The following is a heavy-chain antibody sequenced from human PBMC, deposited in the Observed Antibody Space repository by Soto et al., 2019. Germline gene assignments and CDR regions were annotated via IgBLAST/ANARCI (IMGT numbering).Heavy chain of an antibody. V-gene: IGHV1-3*01. CDR2: INAGNGNT. CDR3: ARSIRLAGDY. Sequence: QVQLVQSGAEVKKPGASVKVSCKASGYTFTSYAMHWVRQAPGQRLEWRGWINAGNGNTKYSQKFQGRVTITRDTSESTAYMELSSLRSEDTAGYYCARSIRLAGDYGGQGTLVTVSS. J-gene: IGHJ4*02. CDR1: GYTFTSYA.